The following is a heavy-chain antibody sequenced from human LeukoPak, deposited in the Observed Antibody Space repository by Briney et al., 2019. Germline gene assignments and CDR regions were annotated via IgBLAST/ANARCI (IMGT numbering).Heavy chain of an antibody. CDR1: GFTFDDYA. CDR2: ISWNGDIR. Sequence: GGSLRLSCAASGFTFDDYAMHWVRQAPGKGLEWVSGISWNGDIRGYADSVKVRFTISRDNAQNSLYLQINSLRPEDTAFYSCAKDRMGAYFTIPDYWGQGTLVTVSS. J-gene: IGHJ4*02. V-gene: IGHV3-9*01. D-gene: IGHD2/OR15-2a*01. CDR3: AKDRMGAYFTIPDY.